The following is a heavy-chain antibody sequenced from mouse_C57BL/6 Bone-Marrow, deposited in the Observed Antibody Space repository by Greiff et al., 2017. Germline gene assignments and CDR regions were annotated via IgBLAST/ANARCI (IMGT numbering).Heavy chain of an antibody. V-gene: IGHV1-55*01. CDR2: IYPTSGRT. D-gene: IGHD3-1*01. CDR3: ASSGPLGWGIDY. CDR1: GYTFTSYW. Sequence: QVQLQQPGAELVKPGASVKMSCKASGYTFTSYWITWVKQRPGQGLEWIGDIYPTSGRTNYNEKFKSKAILTVDTSSNTAYMQLSSLTSEDSAVLYGASSGPLGWGIDYWGQGTTVTVSS. J-gene: IGHJ2*01.